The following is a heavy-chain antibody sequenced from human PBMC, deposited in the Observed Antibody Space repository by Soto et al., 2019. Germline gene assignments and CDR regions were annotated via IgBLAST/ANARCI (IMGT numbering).Heavy chain of an antibody. CDR1: GYTFTSYG. D-gene: IGHD3-3*01. V-gene: IGHV1-18*01. J-gene: IGHJ6*03. CDR2: ISAYNGNT. CDR3: ARNLYDFWSGYRSSYYMDV. Sequence: ASVMVSCKASGYTFTSYGISWVRQAPGQGLEWMGWISAYNGNTNYAQKLQGRVTMTTDTSTSTAYMELRSLRSDDTAVYYCARNLYDFWSGYRSSYYMDVWGKGTTVTVSS.